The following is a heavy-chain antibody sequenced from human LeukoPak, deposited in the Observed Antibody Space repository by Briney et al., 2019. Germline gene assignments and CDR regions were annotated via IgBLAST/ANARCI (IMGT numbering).Heavy chain of an antibody. V-gene: IGHV4-30-2*01. J-gene: IGHJ4*02. D-gene: IGHD3-3*01. CDR1: GGSISSGGYS. CDR2: IYHSGST. CDR3: ARGPTIFGVVIHPQQYFDY. Sequence: KPSETLSLTCAVSGGSISSGGYSWSWIRQPPGKGLEWIGYIYHSGSTYYNPSLKSRVTISVDRSKNQFSLKLSSVTAADTAVYYCARGPTIFGVVIHPQQYFDYWGQGTLVTVSS.